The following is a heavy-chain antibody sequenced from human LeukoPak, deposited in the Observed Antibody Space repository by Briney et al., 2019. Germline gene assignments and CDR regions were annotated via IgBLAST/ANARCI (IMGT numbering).Heavy chain of an antibody. D-gene: IGHD3-22*01. CDR2: INPNSGGT. Sequence: ASVKVSRKASGYTFTGYYMHWVRQAPGQGLEWMGRINPNSGGTNYAQKFQGRVTMTRDTSISTAYMELSRLRSDDTAVYYCARAFAPPRFYDSSGYPGYYFDYWGQGTLVTVSS. CDR1: GYTFTGYY. J-gene: IGHJ4*02. CDR3: ARAFAPPRFYDSSGYPGYYFDY. V-gene: IGHV1-2*06.